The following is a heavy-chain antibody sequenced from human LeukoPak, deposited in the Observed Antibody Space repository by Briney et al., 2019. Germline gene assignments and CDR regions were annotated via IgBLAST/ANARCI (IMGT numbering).Heavy chain of an antibody. D-gene: IGHD2-2*02. CDR1: GGSISSGSYY. CDR2: IYTSGST. Sequence: SETLSLTCTVSGGSISSGSYYWSWIRQPAGKGLEWIGRIYTSGSTYYNPSLKSRVTISVDTSKNQFSLKLSSVTAADTAVYYCARPIPGYYYYYMDVWGKGTTVTVSS. V-gene: IGHV4-61*02. CDR3: ARPIPGYYYYYMDV. J-gene: IGHJ6*03.